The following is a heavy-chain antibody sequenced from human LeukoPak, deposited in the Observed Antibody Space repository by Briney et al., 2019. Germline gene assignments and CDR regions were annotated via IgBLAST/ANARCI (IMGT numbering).Heavy chain of an antibody. Sequence: GGSLRLSCAASGFTFRSYAMRWVRQAPGKGLEWVSAISGSGGSTYYADSVKGRLTISRDNAKNTRYLQINSLRAEDTAVYYCAKDGLGYCSSTSCYPGFDYWGQGTLVTVSS. CDR2: ISGSGGST. J-gene: IGHJ4*02. CDR3: AKDGLGYCSSTSCYPGFDY. CDR1: GFTFRSYA. V-gene: IGHV3-23*01. D-gene: IGHD2-2*01.